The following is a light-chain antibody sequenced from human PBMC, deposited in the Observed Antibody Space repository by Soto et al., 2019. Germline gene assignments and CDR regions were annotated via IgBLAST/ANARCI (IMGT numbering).Light chain of an antibody. CDR1: SSDVGSYNF. Sequence: QSALTQPASVSGSPGQSITISCTGTSSDVGSYNFVSWYQHHPGKAPKLIIYEVSNRPSGVSNRFSGSKSGNKASLTISGLQADDEADYYCSSYAGSSTYLFGSATKVTVL. J-gene: IGLJ1*01. CDR2: EVS. CDR3: SSYAGSSTYL. V-gene: IGLV2-14*01.